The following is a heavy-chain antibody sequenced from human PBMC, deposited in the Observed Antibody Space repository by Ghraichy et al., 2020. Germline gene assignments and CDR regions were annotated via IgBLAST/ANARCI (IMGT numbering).Heavy chain of an antibody. CDR2: INAGNGNT. CDR1: GYTFTSYA. V-gene: IGHV1-3*01. CDR3: ARSLHCSSTSCHYNWFDP. Sequence: ASVKVSCKASGYTFTSYAMHWVRQAPGQRLEWMGWINAGNGNTKYSQKFQGRVTITRDTSASTAYMELSSLRSEDTAVYYCARSLHCSSTSCHYNWFDPWGQGTLVTVSS. D-gene: IGHD2-2*01. J-gene: IGHJ5*02.